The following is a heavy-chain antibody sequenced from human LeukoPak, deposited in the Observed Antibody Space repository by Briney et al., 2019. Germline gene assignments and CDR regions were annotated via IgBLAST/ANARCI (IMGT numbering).Heavy chain of an antibody. CDR1: GFTFSSHA. D-gene: IGHD2-2*01. CDR3: AKGPKIPAPTYYFHY. Sequence: GGSLRLSCAASGFTFSSHAMGWVRQAPGKGLEWISAISGSGGNTYYAASVKGRFTFSRDNSKDTLFLQMNSLRAEDTAVYYCAKGPKIPAPTYYFHYWGQGTLVTVSS. V-gene: IGHV3-23*01. CDR2: ISGSGGNT. J-gene: IGHJ4*02.